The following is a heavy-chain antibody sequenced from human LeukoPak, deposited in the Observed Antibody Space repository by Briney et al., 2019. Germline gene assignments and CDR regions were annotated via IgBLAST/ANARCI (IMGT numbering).Heavy chain of an antibody. V-gene: IGHV3-64D*06. CDR1: GFTFSSYA. Sequence: GGSLRLSCSASGFTFSSYAMHWVRQAPGKGLEYVSVISSSGSSTYYADSVKGRFIIFRDNSKNTMYLQMRTLRPEDTAVYYCVKGGPITMVRGASNWGQGTLVIVSS. D-gene: IGHD3-10*01. CDR3: VKGGPITMVRGASN. J-gene: IGHJ1*01. CDR2: ISSSGSST.